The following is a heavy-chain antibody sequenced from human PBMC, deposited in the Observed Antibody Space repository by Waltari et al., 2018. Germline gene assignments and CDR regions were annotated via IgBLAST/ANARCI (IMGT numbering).Heavy chain of an antibody. J-gene: IGHJ5*02. CDR1: GYTFTGYY. Sequence: QVQLVQSGAEVKKPGASVKVSCKASGYTFTGYYMHWVRQAPGQGLEWMGRSNPNSGGTNYAQKFQGRVTMTRDTSISTAYMELSRLRSDDTAVDYCARDRIRITMVRGDYWFDPWGQGTLVTVSS. D-gene: IGHD3-10*01. CDR2: SNPNSGGT. CDR3: ARDRIRITMVRGDYWFDP. V-gene: IGHV1-2*06.